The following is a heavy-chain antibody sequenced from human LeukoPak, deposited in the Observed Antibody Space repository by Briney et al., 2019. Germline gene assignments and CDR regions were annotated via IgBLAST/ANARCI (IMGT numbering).Heavy chain of an antibody. D-gene: IGHD1-26*01. CDR2: IRYDGSYK. J-gene: IGHJ4*02. V-gene: IGHV3-30*02. CDR1: VLTFSSYG. Sequence: GGSLRLSCAAYVLTFSSYGMHWVRQAPGKGLEWVAFIRYDGSYKNYADSVKGRFTISRDNSKNILYLQMNSLRAEDTAVYYCAKDQGVTTASDYWGQGTLVTVSS. CDR3: AKDQGVTTASDY.